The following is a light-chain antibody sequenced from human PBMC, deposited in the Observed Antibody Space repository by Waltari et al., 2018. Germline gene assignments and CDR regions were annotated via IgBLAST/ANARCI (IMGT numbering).Light chain of an antibody. CDR1: SSDVGGYNS. CDR3: SSYTSSSTYV. CDR2: DVG. V-gene: IGLV2-14*01. J-gene: IGLJ1*01. Sequence: QSALTQPASVSGSPGQSITISCTGTSSDVGGYNSVSWYQQYPGKVPKLMIYDVGNRPSGVSNRFSGSKSGNTASLTISGLQAGDEADYYCSSYTSSSTYVFGTGTQVTVL.